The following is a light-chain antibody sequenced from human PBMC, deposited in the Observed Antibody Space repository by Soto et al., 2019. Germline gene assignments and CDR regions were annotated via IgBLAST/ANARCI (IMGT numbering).Light chain of an antibody. CDR3: QQYGSSPWT. CDR1: QSVTRNY. J-gene: IGKJ1*01. V-gene: IGKV3-20*01. CDR2: GAN. Sequence: DIVLTQFPGTLSLSPGERATLSCRASQSVTRNYLAWYQQNLGQAPRLLIYGANTRAAGIPDRFSGSGSGTDFTLTISRLEPEDFAVYYCQQYGSSPWTFGQGTKVDIK.